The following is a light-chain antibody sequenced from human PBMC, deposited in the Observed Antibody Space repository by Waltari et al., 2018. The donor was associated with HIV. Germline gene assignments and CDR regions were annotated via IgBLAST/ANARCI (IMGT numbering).Light chain of an antibody. Sequence: SYVLTQPPSVSMAPGKTARITCGGYNIGSKSVHWYQQKPGQAPVLVIYDDSDRPAGIPERFSGSNSGNTATLTISRVEAGDEADYYCQVWDSGIVVFGGGTKVTVL. CDR1: NIGSKS. CDR2: DDS. V-gene: IGLV3-21*04. CDR3: QVWDSGIVV. J-gene: IGLJ2*01.